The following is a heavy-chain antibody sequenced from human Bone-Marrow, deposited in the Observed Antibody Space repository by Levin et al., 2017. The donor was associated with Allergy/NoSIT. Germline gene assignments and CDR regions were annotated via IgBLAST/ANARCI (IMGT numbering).Heavy chain of an antibody. D-gene: IGHD2-21*01. V-gene: IGHV4-39*07. J-gene: IGHJ1*01. Sequence: SETLSLTCTVSGDSISGSGYSWGWIRQPPGKGLEWVGTISYTGSASYHPSLKSRVSISMDTSKTQFSLKLKSVTAADTAVYYCARELRRRVGSGFHHWGQGMPVTVTS. CDR1: GDSISGSGYS. CDR3: ARELRRRVGSGFHH. CDR2: ISYTGSA.